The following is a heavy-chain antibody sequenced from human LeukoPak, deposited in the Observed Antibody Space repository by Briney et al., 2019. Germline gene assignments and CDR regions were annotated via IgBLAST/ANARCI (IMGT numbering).Heavy chain of an antibody. Sequence: GGSLRLSCAASGFTVSSNYMSWVRQAPGKGLEWVSRINSDGSSTSYADSVKGRFTISRDNAKNTLYLQMNSLRAEDTAVYYCARSDYGDYEFPYWGQGTLVTVSS. CDR1: GFTVSSNY. CDR3: ARSDYGDYEFPY. D-gene: IGHD4-17*01. CDR2: INSDGSST. V-gene: IGHV3-74*01. J-gene: IGHJ4*02.